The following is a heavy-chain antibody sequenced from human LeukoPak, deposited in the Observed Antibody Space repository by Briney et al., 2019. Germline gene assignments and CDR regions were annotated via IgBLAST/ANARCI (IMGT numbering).Heavy chain of an antibody. CDR2: IYHIGST. CDR1: GGSIRSSY. CDR3: ARGPFLTGGYNDYVFHS. D-gene: IGHD3-16*01. V-gene: IGHV4-59*12. J-gene: IGHJ4*02. Sequence: PSETLSLTCTVSGGSIRSSYWSWIRQPPRKGLEWIGEIYHIGSTNYTPSLKSRVTMSVDKSKNQFSLKLTSVTAADTAIYYCARGPFLTGGYNDYVFHSWGQGTLVTVSS.